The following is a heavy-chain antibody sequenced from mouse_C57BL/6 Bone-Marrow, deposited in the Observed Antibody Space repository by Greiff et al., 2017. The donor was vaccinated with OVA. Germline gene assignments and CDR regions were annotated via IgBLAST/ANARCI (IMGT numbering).Heavy chain of an antibody. D-gene: IGHD1-1*01. V-gene: IGHV1-64*01. CDR1: GYTFTSYW. CDR3: ARDYGSSYDAMDD. Sequence: QVQLQQPGAELVKPGASVKLSCKASGYTFTSYWMHWVKQRPGQGLEWIGMIHPNSGSTNYNEKFKSKATLTVDKSSSTAYMQLSSLTSEDSAVYYCARDYGSSYDAMDDWGQGTSVTVSS. CDR2: IHPNSGST. J-gene: IGHJ4*01.